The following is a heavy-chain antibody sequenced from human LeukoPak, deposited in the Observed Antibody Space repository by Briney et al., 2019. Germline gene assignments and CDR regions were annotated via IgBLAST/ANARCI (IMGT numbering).Heavy chain of an antibody. D-gene: IGHD3-10*01. Sequence: PSETLSLTCTVSGGSISSGGYYWRWIRQPAGKGLEWIGRIYTSGNTNYNPSLRSRATISVDTSKNQFSLELSSVTAADTAVYYCARGPRFGELLWHWFDPWGQGTLVTVSS. CDR2: IYTSGNT. CDR3: ARGPRFGELLWHWFDP. CDR1: GGSISSGGYY. V-gene: IGHV4-61*02. J-gene: IGHJ5*02.